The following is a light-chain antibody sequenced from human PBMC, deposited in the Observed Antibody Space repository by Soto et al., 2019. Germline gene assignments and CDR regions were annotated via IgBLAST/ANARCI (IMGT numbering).Light chain of an antibody. Sequence: QSVLTQSASASGTPGQRVTISCSGGTFNIGTNSVNWYQQLPGTAPKLLIYSNNQRPSGVPDRFSGSKSGTSASLAISGLQSEDEADYYCAAWDDTLDAWVFGGGTKVTV. CDR2: SNN. CDR3: AAWDDTLDAWV. J-gene: IGLJ3*02. CDR1: TFNIGTNS. V-gene: IGLV1-44*01.